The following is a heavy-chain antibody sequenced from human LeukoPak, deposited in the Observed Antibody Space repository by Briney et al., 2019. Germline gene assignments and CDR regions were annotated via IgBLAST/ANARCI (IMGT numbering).Heavy chain of an antibody. CDR1: AYIFTGDY. CDR2: INPNISGT. CDR3: ARWLAVVASDS. J-gene: IGHJ4*02. Sequence: SRKVSCKASAYIFTGDYIHWVRHPPGQGLEWIGWINPNISGTNYAQKFQGRVTMTRHTSISTAYRERSRLRSDDPAVYYRARWLAVVASDSWGQGKLVTVSS. V-gene: IGHV1-2*02. D-gene: IGHD2-15*01.